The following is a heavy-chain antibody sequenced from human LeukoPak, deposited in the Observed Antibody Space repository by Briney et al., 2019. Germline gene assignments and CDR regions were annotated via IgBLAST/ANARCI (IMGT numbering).Heavy chain of an antibody. CDR2: INHSGST. V-gene: IGHV4-34*01. J-gene: IGHJ4*02. CDR1: GESFSGYY. Sequence: KPSETLSLTCAAYGESFSGYYWSWIRQPPGKGLEWIGEINHSGSTNYNPSLKSRVTISVDTSKNQFSLKLSSVTAADTAVYYCARGPYDILTGYTASYYYDSSGYRKMGFDYWGQGTLVTVSS. CDR3: ARGPYDILTGYTASYYYDSSGYRKMGFDY. D-gene: IGHD3-22*01.